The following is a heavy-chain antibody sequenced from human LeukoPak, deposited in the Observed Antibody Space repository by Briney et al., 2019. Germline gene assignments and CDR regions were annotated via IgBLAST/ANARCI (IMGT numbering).Heavy chain of an antibody. CDR1: GGSISGGGYY. Sequence: PSETLSLTCTVAGGSISGGGYYWSWIRQPPGKGLEWIGYIYHSGSTYYNPSLKSRVTISVGRSKNQFSLKLSSVTAADTAVYYCARGYDDSGAFDYWGQGTLVTVSP. V-gene: IGHV4-30-2*01. CDR2: IYHSGST. J-gene: IGHJ4*02. D-gene: IGHD3-3*01. CDR3: ARGYDDSGAFDY.